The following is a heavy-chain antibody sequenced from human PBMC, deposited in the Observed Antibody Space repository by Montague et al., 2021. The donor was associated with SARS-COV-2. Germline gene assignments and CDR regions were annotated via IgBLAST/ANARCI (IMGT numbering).Heavy chain of an antibody. CDR3: ARSRRITIFGVGRSNYYGMDV. CDR2: IYYSGST. V-gene: IGHV4-59*12. J-gene: IGHJ6*02. CDR1: GGSISSYY. Sequence: SETLSLTCTVHGGSISSYYWSWIRQPPGKGLEWIGYIYYSGSTNYNPSFKSRATISVDTSRNQFSLKLSSVTAADTAVYYCARSRRITIFGVGRSNYYGMDVWGQGTTVTVSS. D-gene: IGHD3-3*01.